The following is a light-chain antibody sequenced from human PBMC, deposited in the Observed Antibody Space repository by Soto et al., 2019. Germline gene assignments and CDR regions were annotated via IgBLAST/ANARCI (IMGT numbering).Light chain of an antibody. V-gene: IGKV3-15*01. Sequence: EIVMTQSPDTLSVSPGERATLSCRASESVNSNLAWYQQKPGQAPRLLIYRASTRATGITARFSGSGSGTEYTLTINSLQSEEFAVYYCQQYNYWPSFGQGTKVDIK. CDR3: QQYNYWPS. CDR2: RAS. CDR1: ESVNSN. J-gene: IGKJ1*01.